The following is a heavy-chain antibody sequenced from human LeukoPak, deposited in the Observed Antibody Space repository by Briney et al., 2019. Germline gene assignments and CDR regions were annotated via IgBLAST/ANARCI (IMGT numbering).Heavy chain of an antibody. J-gene: IGHJ4*02. Sequence: PGGSLRLSCAASGFTFSSYSMNWVRQAPGKGLEWVSSISSSSSYIYYADSVKGRFTISRDNAKNSLHLQMNSLRAEDTAVYYCARDSVGGVTTKWGQGTLVTVSS. D-gene: IGHD4-17*01. CDR3: ARDSVGGVTTK. CDR2: ISSSSSYI. V-gene: IGHV3-21*01. CDR1: GFTFSSYS.